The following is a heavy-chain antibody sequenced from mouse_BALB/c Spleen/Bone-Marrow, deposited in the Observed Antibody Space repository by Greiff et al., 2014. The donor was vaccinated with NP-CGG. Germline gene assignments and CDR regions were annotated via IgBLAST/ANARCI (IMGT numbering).Heavy chain of an antibody. CDR3: AKRGAYGNFWFAY. V-gene: IGHV5-6-5*01. J-gene: IGHJ3*01. D-gene: IGHD2-10*02. CDR1: GFTFSSYA. Sequence: EVKLQESGGGLVKPGGSLKLSCAASGFTFSSYAMSWVRQTPEKRLEWVASISSGGSTYYPDSVKGRFTISRDNARNILYLQMSSLRSEDTAMYYCAKRGAYGNFWFAYWDQGTLVTVSA. CDR2: ISSGGST.